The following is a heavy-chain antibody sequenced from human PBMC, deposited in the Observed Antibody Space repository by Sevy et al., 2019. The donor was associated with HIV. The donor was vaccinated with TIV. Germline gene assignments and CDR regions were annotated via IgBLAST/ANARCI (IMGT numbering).Heavy chain of an antibody. V-gene: IGHV3-11*06. D-gene: IGHD1-1*01. J-gene: IGHJ6*03. CDR2: ITSSSSYT. CDR1: GFTFSDYY. Sequence: GGSPRLSCAASGFTFSDYYMSWIRQAPGKGLEWVSYITSSSSYTNYADSVKGRFTISRDNAKNSLYLQMNSLRAEDTAVYYCARAAGTSGHYYYMDVWGNGTTVTVSS. CDR3: ARAAGTSGHYYYMDV.